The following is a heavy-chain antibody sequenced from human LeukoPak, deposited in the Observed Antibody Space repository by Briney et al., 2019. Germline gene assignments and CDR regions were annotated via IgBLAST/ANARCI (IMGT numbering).Heavy chain of an antibody. CDR2: IRYDGSNK. CDR3: AGSQLGYFDWLLPDY. D-gene: IGHD3-9*01. J-gene: IGHJ4*02. V-gene: IGHV3-30*02. CDR1: GFTFSSYG. Sequence: GGSLRLSCAASGFTFSSYGMHWVRQAPGKGLEWVTFIRYDGSNKYYADSVKGRFTISRDNSQNTLYLQMNSLRAEDTAVYYCAGSQLGYFDWLLPDYWGQGTLVTVSS.